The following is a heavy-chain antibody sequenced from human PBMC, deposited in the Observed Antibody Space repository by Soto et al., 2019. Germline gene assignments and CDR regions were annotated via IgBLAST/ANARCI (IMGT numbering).Heavy chain of an antibody. CDR3: ARGPSSLTRFDY. CDR1: GFTFSSYA. J-gene: IGHJ4*02. CDR2: ISYDGSNK. V-gene: IGHV3-30-3*01. Sequence: GGSLRLSCAASGFTFSSYAMHWVRQAPGKGLEWVAVISYDGSNKYYADSVKGRFTISRDNSKNTLYLQMNSLRVEDTAVYYCARGPSSLTRFDYWGQGTLVTVSS. D-gene: IGHD2-2*01.